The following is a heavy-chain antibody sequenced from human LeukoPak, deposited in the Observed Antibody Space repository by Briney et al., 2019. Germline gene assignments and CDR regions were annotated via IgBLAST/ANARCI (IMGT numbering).Heavy chain of an antibody. CDR3: ATETGSSALSFDY. J-gene: IGHJ4*02. CDR1: GFTFSSYE. V-gene: IGHV3-53*01. D-gene: IGHD3-10*01. Sequence: GGSLRLSCAASGFTFSSYEMNWVRQAPGKGLEWVSVIYSGGNTYYADSVKGRFTISRDNSKNTVYLQMNSLRVEDTAVYYCATETGSSALSFDYWGQGTLVTVSS. CDR2: IYSGGNT.